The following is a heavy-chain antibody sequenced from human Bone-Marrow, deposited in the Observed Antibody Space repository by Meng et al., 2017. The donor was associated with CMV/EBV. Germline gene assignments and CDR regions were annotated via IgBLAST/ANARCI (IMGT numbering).Heavy chain of an antibody. CDR3: ARVLTPYYFHSSGYSNDAFDI. Sequence: SETLSLTCAISGDSVSSNSAAWNWIRQSPSRGLEWLGRTYYRSKWYNDYAVSVKSRITINPDTSKNQFSLQLNSVTPEDTAVYYCARVLTPYYFHSSGYSNDAFDIWGRGTMVSV. CDR2: TYYRSKWYN. CDR1: GDSVSSNSAA. V-gene: IGHV6-1*01. J-gene: IGHJ3*02. D-gene: IGHD3-22*01.